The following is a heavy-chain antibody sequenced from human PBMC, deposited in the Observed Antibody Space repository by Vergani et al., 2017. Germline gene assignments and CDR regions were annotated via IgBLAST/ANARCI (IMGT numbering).Heavy chain of an antibody. V-gene: IGHV1-46*03. Sequence: VQSGDEVKKSGASVKVSCKTSGYTFSNYYMHWVRQAPGQELEWMGIINPSGGHTNYAQKFQGRVTMTRDTSTSTVYMELSSLRSEDTAIYYCARGDYGILTGYRYWGQGTLVTVSA. CDR1: GYTFSNYY. CDR3: ARGDYGILTGYRY. J-gene: IGHJ4*02. D-gene: IGHD3-9*01. CDR2: INPSGGHT.